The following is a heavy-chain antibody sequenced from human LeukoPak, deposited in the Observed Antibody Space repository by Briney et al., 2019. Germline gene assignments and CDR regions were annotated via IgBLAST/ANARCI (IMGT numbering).Heavy chain of an antibody. D-gene: IGHD5-18*01. CDR3: ARDPGSYGSIGFDI. V-gene: IGHV3-21*01. CDR2: ISTSSTYI. CDR1: GFNFINYG. J-gene: IGHJ3*02. Sequence: GGSLRLSCTASGFNFINYGMNWVRQAPGKGLEWVSSISTSSTYIFYAASVKGRFTISRDNAKNSLYLQMNSLRAEDTAVYYCARDPGSYGSIGFDIWGQGTMVTVSS.